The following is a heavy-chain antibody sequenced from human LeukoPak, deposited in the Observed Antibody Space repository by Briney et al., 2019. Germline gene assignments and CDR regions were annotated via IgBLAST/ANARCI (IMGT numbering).Heavy chain of an antibody. CDR2: IYCRQST. J-gene: IGHJ6*02. Sequence: SVTLSLTCSVSGGSVTGGGYYWSWIRQPPGKGLEWIGYIYCRQSTNYNPSLKSRVTISVDTSKNQFSLKLSSVTAADTAVYYCARVRTIWFGELLGYYYGMDVWGQGTTVTIS. V-gene: IGHV4-61*08. CDR3: ARVRTIWFGELLGYYYGMDV. D-gene: IGHD3-10*01. CDR1: GGSVTGGGYY.